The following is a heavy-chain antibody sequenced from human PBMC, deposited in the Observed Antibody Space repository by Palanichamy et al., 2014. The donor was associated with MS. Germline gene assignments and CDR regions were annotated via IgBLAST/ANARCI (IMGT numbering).Heavy chain of an antibody. V-gene: IGHV3-23*04. CDR2: ISSSGGTT. CDR3: AKPTSGWTSWY. D-gene: IGHD6-19*01. J-gene: IGHJ4*02. Sequence: EVHLVESGGGLGTSRGGPVRLSCGVSGFTFSSYAMNWVRQAPGKGLDWVAGISSSGGTTYYADSVKGRFTISRDNSKNILYLQMNSLRVDDTAVYHCAKPTSGWTSWYWGQGTLVTVSS. CDR1: GFTFSSYA.